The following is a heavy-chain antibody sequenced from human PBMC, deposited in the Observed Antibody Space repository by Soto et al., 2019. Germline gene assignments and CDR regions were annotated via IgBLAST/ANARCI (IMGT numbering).Heavy chain of an antibody. J-gene: IGHJ6*03. V-gene: IGHV4-34*01. CDR3: ARGVSNYDFWSGYSHYYYYMDV. CDR1: GGSFSGYY. CDR2: INHSGST. Sequence: SQTLSLTCAVYGGSFSGYYWSWIRQPPKKGLEWIGEINHSGSTNYNPSLKSRVTISGDTSKSQFSLELSSVTAADTAIYYCARGVSNYDFWSGYSHYYYYMDVWGKGTTGTVSS. D-gene: IGHD3-3*01.